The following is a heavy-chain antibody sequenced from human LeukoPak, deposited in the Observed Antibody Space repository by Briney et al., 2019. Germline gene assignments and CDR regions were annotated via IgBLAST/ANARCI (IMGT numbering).Heavy chain of an antibody. D-gene: IGHD2-2*01. CDR3: AGNPAQLPGGFDP. CDR2: IYYSGST. Sequence: KPSETLSLTCTVSGGSISSYYWSWIRQPPGKGLEWIGYIYYSGSTNYNPSLKSRVTISVDTSKNQFSLKLSSVTAADTAVYYCAGNPAQLPGGFDPWGQGTLVTVSS. V-gene: IGHV4-59*08. J-gene: IGHJ5*02. CDR1: GGSISSYY.